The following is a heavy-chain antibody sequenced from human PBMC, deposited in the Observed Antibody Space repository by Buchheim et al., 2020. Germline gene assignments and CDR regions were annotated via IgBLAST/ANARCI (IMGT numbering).Heavy chain of an antibody. Sequence: QVQLVESGGGVVQPGRSLRLSCAASGISFSRYSMHWVRQAPGKGLEWVAVISDDATRTNYADSVRGRFTISRDNSRNTLYLQMGSLRLDDTAVFYCASDLSGGGLDYWDQGTL. D-gene: IGHD2-15*01. J-gene: IGHJ4*02. CDR1: GISFSRYS. V-gene: IGHV3-30*04. CDR3: ASDLSGGGLDY. CDR2: ISDDATRT.